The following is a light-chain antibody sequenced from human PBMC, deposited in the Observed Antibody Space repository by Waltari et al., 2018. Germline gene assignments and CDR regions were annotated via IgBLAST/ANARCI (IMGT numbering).Light chain of an antibody. V-gene: IGLV2-14*03. CDR2: DVT. CDR1: NNDVGASKF. CDR3: CSFTATHTLL. J-gene: IGLJ2*01. Sequence: QSALTQPASVSGSPGQSITISCTGTNNDVGASKFVSWYQQHPGRAPHLMIYDVTERPSGFSYRFSGSKSANTASLTISGLLPEDEAIYYCCSFTATHTLLFGGGTTVTVL.